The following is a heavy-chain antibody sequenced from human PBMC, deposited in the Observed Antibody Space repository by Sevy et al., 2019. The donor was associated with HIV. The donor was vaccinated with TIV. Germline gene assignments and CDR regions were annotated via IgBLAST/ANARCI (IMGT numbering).Heavy chain of an antibody. CDR2: IDPSAGNA. D-gene: IGHD2-21*01. Sequence: ASVKVSCKASGDTFTNNYMHWVRQAPGQGLEGMGIIDPSAGNASYGQRFQGRVTMTRDTSTSTLYMDLNSRRSEDTAVYYCVRADSAQHLDSWGQGTLVTVSS. V-gene: IGHV1-46*01. CDR1: GDTFTNNY. CDR3: VRADSAQHLDS. J-gene: IGHJ4*02.